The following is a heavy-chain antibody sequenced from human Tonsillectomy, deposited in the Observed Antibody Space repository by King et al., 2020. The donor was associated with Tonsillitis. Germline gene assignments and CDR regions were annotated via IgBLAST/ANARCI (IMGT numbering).Heavy chain of an antibody. CDR2: ISSSSSYI. V-gene: IGHV3-21*01. D-gene: IGHD2-2*01. J-gene: IGHJ6*02. Sequence: QLVQSGGGLVKPGGSLRLSCAASGFTFSSYSMNWVRQAPGKGLEWVSSISSSSSYIYYADSVKGRFTISRDNAKNSLYLQMNSLRAEDTAVYYCARAGGWSSTSCYQGDYYYYGMDVWGQGTTVTVSS. CDR3: ARAGGWSSTSCYQGDYYYYGMDV. CDR1: GFTFSSYS.